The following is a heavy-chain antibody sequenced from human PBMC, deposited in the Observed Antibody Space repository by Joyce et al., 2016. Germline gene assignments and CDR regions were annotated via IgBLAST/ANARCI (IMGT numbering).Heavy chain of an antibody. Sequence: QVQLVQSGAEVKKPGSSVKVSCKASGGTFNTLTINWVRQAPGQGLEGMGGVIPIFPPPTYAQKFQGRVTITADVSTSTAYMELTSLTSEDTAVYYCAREGGYSGTYYFDSWGQGTLVSVSS. D-gene: IGHD5-12*01. V-gene: IGHV1-69*01. CDR3: AREGGYSGTYYFDS. CDR2: VIPIFPPP. CDR1: GGTFNTLT. J-gene: IGHJ4*02.